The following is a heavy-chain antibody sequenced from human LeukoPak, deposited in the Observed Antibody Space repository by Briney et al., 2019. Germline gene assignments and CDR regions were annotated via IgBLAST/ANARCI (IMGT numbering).Heavy chain of an antibody. V-gene: IGHV4-34*01. CDR2: INHSGST. CDR3: ARDGRVWHYYGSGSYYPFDY. D-gene: IGHD3-10*01. CDR1: GGSFSGYY. J-gene: IGHJ4*02. Sequence: SETLSLTCAVYGGSFSGYYWSWIRQPPGKGLEWIGEINHSGSTNYNPSLKSRVTISVDTSKNQFSLKLSSVTAADAAVYYCARDGRVWHYYGSGSYYPFDYWGQGTLVTVSS.